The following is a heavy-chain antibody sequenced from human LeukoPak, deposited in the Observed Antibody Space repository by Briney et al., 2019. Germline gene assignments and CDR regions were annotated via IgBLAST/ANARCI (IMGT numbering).Heavy chain of an antibody. CDR1: GGSFSSYY. D-gene: IGHD2-8*01. J-gene: IGHJ4*02. CDR3: ARGTPPSATNDY. CDR2: INHSGST. V-gene: IGHV4-34*01. Sequence: SETLSLTCAVYGGSFSSYYWSWILQPPGKGLEWIGEINHSGSTNYNPSLKSRVTISVDTSKNQFSLKLSSVTAADTAVYYCARGTPPSATNDYWGQGTLVTVSS.